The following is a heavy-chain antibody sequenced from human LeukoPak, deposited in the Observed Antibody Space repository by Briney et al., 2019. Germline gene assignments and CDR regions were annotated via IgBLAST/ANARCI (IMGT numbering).Heavy chain of an antibody. D-gene: IGHD3-3*01. CDR1: GGSISGSSYY. V-gene: IGHV4-39*01. CDR2: IYNSGST. Sequence: SETLSLTCTVSGGSISGSSYYWGWIRQPPGKGLEWIGSIYNSGSTFYNPSLESRVTVSVDTSKNQFSLKLSSVTAADTAVYYCARPAGDFWSGYFFGYWGRGTLVTVSS. J-gene: IGHJ4*02. CDR3: ARPAGDFWSGYFFGY.